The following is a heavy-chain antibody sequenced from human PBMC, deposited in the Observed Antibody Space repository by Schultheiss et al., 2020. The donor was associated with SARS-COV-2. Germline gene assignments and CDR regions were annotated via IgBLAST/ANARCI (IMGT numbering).Heavy chain of an antibody. CDR2: ISGSGDST. D-gene: IGHD5-18*01. Sequence: GGSLRLSCAASGFTFSSYAMSWVRQAPGKGLEWVSAISGSGDSTYYADSVKGRFTISRDNSKNTLYLQMNSLRAEDTAVYYCARGDTAMPGDAYYYYYGMDVWGQGTTVTVSS. V-gene: IGHV3-23*01. CDR3: ARGDTAMPGDAYYYYYGMDV. CDR1: GFTFSSYA. J-gene: IGHJ6*02.